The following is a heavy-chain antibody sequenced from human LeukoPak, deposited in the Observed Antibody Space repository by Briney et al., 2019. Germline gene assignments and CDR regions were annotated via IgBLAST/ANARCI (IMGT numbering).Heavy chain of an antibody. CDR1: GFTFSSYA. Sequence: PGGSLRLSCAASGFTFSSYAMSWVRQAPGKGLEWDSAISGSGGSTYYADSVKGRFTISRDNSKNTLYLQMNSLRAEDTAVYYCAKAVREYQLLRYSSGWPFDYWGQGTLVTVSS. CDR2: ISGSGGST. CDR3: AKAVREYQLLRYSSGWPFDY. J-gene: IGHJ4*02. V-gene: IGHV3-23*01. D-gene: IGHD6-19*01.